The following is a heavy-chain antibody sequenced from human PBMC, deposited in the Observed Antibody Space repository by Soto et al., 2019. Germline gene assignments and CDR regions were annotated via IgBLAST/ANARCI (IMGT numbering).Heavy chain of an antibody. D-gene: IGHD6-19*01. J-gene: IGHJ3*02. Sequence: EVQLVESGGGLVQPGGSLRLSCAASGFTVSSNYMSWVRQAPGKGLEWVSVIYSGGSTYYADSVKGRFTISRDNSKNTLYLQMNSLRAEDTAVYYCASDDESGYSSGWYRLRAFDIWGQGTMVTVSS. CDR1: GFTVSSNY. CDR2: IYSGGST. V-gene: IGHV3-66*01. CDR3: ASDDESGYSSGWYRLRAFDI.